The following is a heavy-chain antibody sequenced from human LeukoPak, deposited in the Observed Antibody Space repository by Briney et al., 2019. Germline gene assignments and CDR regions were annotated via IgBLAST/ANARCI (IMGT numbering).Heavy chain of an antibody. D-gene: IGHD6-19*01. J-gene: IGHJ4*02. CDR1: GDSVSSNSAA. CDR2: TYYRSKWYN. V-gene: IGHV6-1*01. CDR3: ARGWSFDC. Sequence: SQTLSLTCAISGDSVSSNSAAWNWIRQSPSRGLEWLGRTYYRSKWYNDYAASVKRRIPFNPDTSNNPFSLQLISVTPEDTAVYYCARGWSFDCWGQGTLVTVSS.